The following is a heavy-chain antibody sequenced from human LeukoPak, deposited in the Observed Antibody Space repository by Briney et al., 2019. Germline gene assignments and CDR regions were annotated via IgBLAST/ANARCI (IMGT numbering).Heavy chain of an antibody. CDR2: ISGSGGTA. Sequence: GGSLRLSCAASGFTFTTYAMSWVRQAPGKGLEWVSSISGSGGTAYYADSVKGRFTISRDNSKNTVYLQVNSLRADDTAVYYCAKDRTYSSSPAYFQHWGQGTLVIVPS. CDR3: AKDRTYSSSPAYFQH. CDR1: GFTFTTYA. J-gene: IGHJ1*01. V-gene: IGHV3-23*01. D-gene: IGHD6-13*01.